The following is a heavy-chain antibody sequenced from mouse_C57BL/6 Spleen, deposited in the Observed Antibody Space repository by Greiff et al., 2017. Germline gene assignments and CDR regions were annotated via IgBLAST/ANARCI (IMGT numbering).Heavy chain of an antibody. Sequence: EVKLVESGGGLVQPKGSLTLSCAASGFSFNTYAMNWVRQAPGKGLEWVARLRSKSNNYATYYADSVKDRFTISRDDSESMLYLQMSNLKTEDTAMYYCVRSYDDYDGFAYWGQGTLVTVSA. CDR3: VRSYDDYDGFAY. D-gene: IGHD2-4*01. CDR1: GFSFNTYA. CDR2: LRSKSNNYAT. J-gene: IGHJ3*01. V-gene: IGHV10-1*01.